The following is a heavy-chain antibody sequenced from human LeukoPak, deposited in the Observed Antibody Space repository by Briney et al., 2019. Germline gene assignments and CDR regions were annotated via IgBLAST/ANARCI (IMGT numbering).Heavy chain of an antibody. J-gene: IGHJ4*02. CDR1: GGPRNC. CDR2: LCTSESI. D-gene: IGHD3-3*01. V-gene: IGHV4-4*07. CDR3: AREGGTIYFDY. Sequence: PSETLSLTCTVSGGPRNCWNWVRQPAGKGLEWIGRLCTSESINYNPSLNSRLTISLDTSKNQLSLRLTSVTAADTAVYYCAREGGTIYFDYWGQGALVTVSS.